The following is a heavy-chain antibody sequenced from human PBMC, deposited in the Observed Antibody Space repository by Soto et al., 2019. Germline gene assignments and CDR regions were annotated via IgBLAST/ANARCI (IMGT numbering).Heavy chain of an antibody. CDR1: GFTVSSDW. D-gene: IGHD6-19*01. V-gene: IGHV3-7*01. Sequence: GGSLRLSCGASGFTVSSDWMNWVRQAPGKGLEWVVNIKQDGSETSYVDSVKGRFTISRDNAKNSLYLQMNSLRAEDTAVYYCARVDDSAWYTRDYWGQGTLVTVSS. CDR3: ARVDDSAWYTRDY. J-gene: IGHJ4*02. CDR2: IKQDGSET.